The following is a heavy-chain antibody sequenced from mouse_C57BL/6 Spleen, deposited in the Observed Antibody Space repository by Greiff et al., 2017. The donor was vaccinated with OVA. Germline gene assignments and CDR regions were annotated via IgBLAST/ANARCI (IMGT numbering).Heavy chain of an antibody. CDR1: GYTFTSYW. V-gene: IGHV1-50*01. CDR3: ARDYAMDY. Sequence: QVQLQQPGAELVKPGASVKLSCKASGYTFTSYWMQWVKQRPGQGLEWIGAIDPSDSYPNYNPKFKGKATLTVDTSSSTAYMQLSSLTSEDSAVYYCARDYAMDYWGQGTSVTVSS. CDR2: IDPSDSYP. J-gene: IGHJ4*01.